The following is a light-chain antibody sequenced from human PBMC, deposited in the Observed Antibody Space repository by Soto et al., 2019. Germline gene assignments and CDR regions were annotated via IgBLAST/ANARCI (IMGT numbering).Light chain of an antibody. V-gene: IGKV3-20*01. J-gene: IGKJ2*01. Sequence: EIVLTQSPGTLSLSPGQRATLSCRTSQTLTSSYLAWYQQKPGQAPSLLIYGASTMVTAFPYRFNGSGSGTHFTLTISRVEPEDFAVYYCQQYDASPITFGQGTKLEIK. CDR3: QQYDASPIT. CDR2: GAS. CDR1: QTLTSSY.